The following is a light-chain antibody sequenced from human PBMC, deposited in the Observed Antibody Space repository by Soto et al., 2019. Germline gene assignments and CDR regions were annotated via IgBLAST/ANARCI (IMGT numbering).Light chain of an antibody. Sequence: EMVLTQSPGTLSLSPGERVTLSCRASQNVRSNYSAWYQQKPGQAPRLLIYGASTSASSVPERFSGSGSVTDFALTISRLAPADFAVYYCQDYGSSEWPFGQATKGDSK. CDR1: QNVRSNY. CDR2: GAS. V-gene: IGKV3-20*01. CDR3: QDYGSSEWP. J-gene: IGKJ1*01.